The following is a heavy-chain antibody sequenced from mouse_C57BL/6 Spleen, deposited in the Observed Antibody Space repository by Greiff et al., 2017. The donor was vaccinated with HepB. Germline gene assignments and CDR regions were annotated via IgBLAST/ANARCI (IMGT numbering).Heavy chain of an antibody. J-gene: IGHJ1*03. CDR3: TSDYYGSSGHWYFDV. CDR1: GFNIKDYY. CDR2: IDPEDGDT. V-gene: IGHV14-1*01. D-gene: IGHD1-1*01. Sequence: VQLQQSGAELVRPGASVKLSCTASGFNIKDYYMHWVKQRPEQGLEWIGRIDPEDGDTEYAPKFQGKATMTADTSSNTAYLQLSSLTSEDTAVYYCTSDYYGSSGHWYFDVWGTGTTVTVSS.